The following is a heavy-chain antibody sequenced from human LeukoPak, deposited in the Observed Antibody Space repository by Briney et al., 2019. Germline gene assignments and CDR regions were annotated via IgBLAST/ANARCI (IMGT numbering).Heavy chain of an antibody. CDR2: ISAYNGNT. D-gene: IGHD3-22*01. V-gene: IGHV1-18*01. Sequence: ASVKVSCKASGYTFTSYGISWVRQAPGQGLEWMGWISAYNGNTSYAQKLQGRVTMTTDTSTSTAYMELRSLRSDDTAVYYCARSENRYYYDSSGYKGLDYWGQGTLVTVSS. CDR3: ARSENRYYYDSSGYKGLDY. CDR1: GYTFTSYG. J-gene: IGHJ4*02.